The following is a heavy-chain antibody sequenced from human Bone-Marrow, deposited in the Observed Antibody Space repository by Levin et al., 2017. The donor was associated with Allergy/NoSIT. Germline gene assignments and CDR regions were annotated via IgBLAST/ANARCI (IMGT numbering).Heavy chain of an antibody. J-gene: IGHJ4*02. Sequence: GESLKISCAASGFTFSSYGMHWVRQAPGKGLEWVAVISYDGSNKYYADSVKGRFTISRDNSKNTLYLQMNSLRAEDTAVYYCAKDTGYSSGWYGVDYWGQGTLVTVSS. CDR1: GFTFSSYG. CDR3: AKDTGYSSGWYGVDY. CDR2: ISYDGSNK. V-gene: IGHV3-30*18. D-gene: IGHD6-19*01.